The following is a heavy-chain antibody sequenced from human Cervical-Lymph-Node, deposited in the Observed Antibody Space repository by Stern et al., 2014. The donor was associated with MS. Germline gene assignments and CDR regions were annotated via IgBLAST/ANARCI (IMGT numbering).Heavy chain of an antibody. CDR3: ARSQDIVVVSAATVEGYYYFGMDV. CDR1: GGSMKSRSYY. D-gene: IGHD2-2*01. Sequence: QVQLQESGPGLVKPSGTLSLTCTISGGSMKSRSYYWVWIRQPPGKGLEWIGSVYYDGSTYYNPSLTSGVTISEDTSKTQFSLKLISATAADTAVYYCARSQDIVVVSAATVEGYYYFGMDVWGQGTTVTVSS. J-gene: IGHJ6*02. CDR2: VYYDGST. V-gene: IGHV4-39*01.